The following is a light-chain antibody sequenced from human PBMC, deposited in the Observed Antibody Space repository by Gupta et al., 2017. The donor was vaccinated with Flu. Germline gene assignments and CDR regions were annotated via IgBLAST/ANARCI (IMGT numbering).Light chain of an antibody. J-gene: IGLJ3*02. CDR2: DDN. CDR3: GTQYASGYSGV. Sequence: KVTISWTGCISNVGSNYVVWYHQLPETTPQLLIEDDNKSRSGMPEGFSVSKSGTSTTVATTGLQTGEEADYYCGTQYASGYSGVFGGGTQLTVL. CDR1: ISNVGSNY. V-gene: IGLV1-51*01.